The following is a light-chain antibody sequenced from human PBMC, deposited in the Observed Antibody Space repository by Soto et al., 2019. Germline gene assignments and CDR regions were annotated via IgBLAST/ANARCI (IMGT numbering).Light chain of an antibody. Sequence: DIVMTQSPDSLAVSLGERATINCKSSQSVLYSSNNKNYFAWYQQRPGQPPKLLIYWASTRESGVPDRFSGSGSGTDFTLPITSLQAEDVAVYYCQQYESTPPTFGQGTKLEIK. CDR2: WAS. V-gene: IGKV4-1*01. CDR1: QSVLYSSNNKNY. J-gene: IGKJ2*01. CDR3: QQYESTPPT.